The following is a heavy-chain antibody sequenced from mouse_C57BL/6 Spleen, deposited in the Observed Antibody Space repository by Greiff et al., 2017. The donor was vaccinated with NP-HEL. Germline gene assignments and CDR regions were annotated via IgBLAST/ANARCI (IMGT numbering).Heavy chain of an antibody. Sequence: EVQLQQSGPELVKPGASVKISCKASGYSFTGYYMNWVKQSPEKSLEWIGEINPSTGGTTYNQKFKAKATLTVDKSSRTAYMQLKSLTAEDSAVYYCARRGIVTTYYFDYWGQGTTLTVSS. CDR1: GYSFTGYY. V-gene: IGHV1-42*01. CDR3: ARRGIVTTYYFDY. CDR2: INPSTGGT. D-gene: IGHD2-5*01. J-gene: IGHJ2*01.